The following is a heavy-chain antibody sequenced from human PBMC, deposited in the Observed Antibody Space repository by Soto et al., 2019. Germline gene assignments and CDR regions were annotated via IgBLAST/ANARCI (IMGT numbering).Heavy chain of an antibody. V-gene: IGHV3-30*18. J-gene: IGHJ4*02. Sequence: GGSLRPSCAASGFTFSRYAMHWLRQAPGKGLEWVAVISYDGSNKYYADSVKGRFTISRDNSKNTLYLHMNSLRAEDTAVYYCAKARRGGYQNKYFFDYWGQGT. CDR1: GFTFSRYA. CDR3: AKARRGGYQNKYFFDY. D-gene: IGHD5-12*01. CDR2: ISYDGSNK.